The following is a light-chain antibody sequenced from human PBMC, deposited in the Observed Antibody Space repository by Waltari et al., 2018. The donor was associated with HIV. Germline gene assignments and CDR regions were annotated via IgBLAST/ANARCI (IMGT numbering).Light chain of an antibody. Sequence: LPVTPGEPASISCRSSQSLLHSNGYNYLDWYLQKPGQSPQLLIYLGSNRASGVPDRFSGSGSGTDFTLKISRVEAEDVGVYYCMQALQTPITFGQGTRLEIK. V-gene: IGKV2-28*01. J-gene: IGKJ5*01. CDR1: QSLLHSNGYNY. CDR2: LGS. CDR3: MQALQTPIT.